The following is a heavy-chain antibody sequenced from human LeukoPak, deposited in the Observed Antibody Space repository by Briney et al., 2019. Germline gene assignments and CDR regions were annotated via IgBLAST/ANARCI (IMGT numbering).Heavy chain of an antibody. CDR3: ARDYGGSSPFDY. CDR2: ISSSSSYI. D-gene: IGHD4-23*01. J-gene: IGHJ4*02. Sequence: PGGSLRLSCAASGFTFSSYSMNWVRQAPGKGLEWVSSISSSSSYIYYADSVKGRFTVSRDNTKNSLYLQMNSLRAEDTAVYYCARDYGGSSPFDYWGQGTLVTVSS. CDR1: GFTFSSYS. V-gene: IGHV3-21*01.